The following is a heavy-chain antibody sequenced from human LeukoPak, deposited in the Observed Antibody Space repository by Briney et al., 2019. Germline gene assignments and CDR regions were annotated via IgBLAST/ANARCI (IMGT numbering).Heavy chain of an antibody. J-gene: IGHJ4*02. CDR3: AREEDYGGSGSYYEFDY. Sequence: SQTLSLTCAISGDSVSSNTATWNWIRQSPSRGLEWLGRTYYTSKWYNDYAVSVKSRITINPDTSKNQFSLQLNSVTPEDTAVYYCAREEDYGGSGSYYEFDYWGQGTLVTVSS. CDR1: GDSVSSNTAT. D-gene: IGHD3-10*01. V-gene: IGHV6-1*01. CDR2: TYYTSKWYN.